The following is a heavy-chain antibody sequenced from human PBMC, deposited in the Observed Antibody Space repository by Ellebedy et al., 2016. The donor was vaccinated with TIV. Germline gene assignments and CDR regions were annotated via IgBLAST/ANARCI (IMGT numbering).Heavy chain of an antibody. V-gene: IGHV1-2*02. CDR2: INPNSGGT. Sequence: ASVKVSCXASGGSFSSYTISWVRQAPGQGLEWMGWINPNSGGTNYAQKFQGRVTMTRDTSISTAYMELSRLRSDDTAVYYCARAAAGGVRVGVGYWGQGTLVTVSS. J-gene: IGHJ4*02. CDR1: GGSFSSYT. CDR3: ARAAAGGVRVGVGY. D-gene: IGHD6-13*01.